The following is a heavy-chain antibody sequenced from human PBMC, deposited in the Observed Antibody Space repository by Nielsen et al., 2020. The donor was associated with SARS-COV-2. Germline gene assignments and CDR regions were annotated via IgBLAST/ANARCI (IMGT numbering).Heavy chain of an antibody. Sequence: ASVKVSCKASGYTFTGYYMHWVRQAPGQGLEWMGWINPNSGGTNYAQKFQGWVTMTRDTSISTAYMELSRLRSDDTAVYYCARSAGGNDSSGYRTPPGDYWGQGTLVTVSS. CDR1: GYTFTGYY. J-gene: IGHJ4*02. D-gene: IGHD3-22*01. CDR3: ARSAGGNDSSGYRTPPGDY. CDR2: INPNSGGT. V-gene: IGHV1-2*04.